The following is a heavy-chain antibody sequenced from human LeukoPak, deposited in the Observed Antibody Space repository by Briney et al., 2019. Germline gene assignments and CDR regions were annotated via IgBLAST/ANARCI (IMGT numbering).Heavy chain of an antibody. V-gene: IGHV4-39*01. Sequence: SETLSLTCTVSGGSISSSSYYWGWIRQPPGKGLEWIGSIYYSGSTYYNPSLESRVTISVDTSKNQFSLKLSSVTAADTAVYYCARHPSPGGWELPYFDYWGQGTLVTVSS. D-gene: IGHD1-26*01. CDR3: ARHPSPGGWELPYFDY. J-gene: IGHJ4*02. CDR2: IYYSGST. CDR1: GGSISSSSYY.